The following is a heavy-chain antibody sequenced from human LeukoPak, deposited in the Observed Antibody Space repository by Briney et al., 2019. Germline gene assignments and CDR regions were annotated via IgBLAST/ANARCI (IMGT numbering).Heavy chain of an antibody. V-gene: IGHV5-51*01. Sequence: GESLKISCKGSGYTFSSCWIGWVRQMPGKGLEWMGIIYPGDFDTKYSPSFQGQVSISADRSINTAYLQWSSLRALDTAMYYCARSSLVGATRGFDFWGQGTLVTVSS. D-gene: IGHD1-26*01. CDR2: IYPGDFDT. J-gene: IGHJ4*02. CDR1: GYTFSSCW. CDR3: ARSSLVGATRGFDF.